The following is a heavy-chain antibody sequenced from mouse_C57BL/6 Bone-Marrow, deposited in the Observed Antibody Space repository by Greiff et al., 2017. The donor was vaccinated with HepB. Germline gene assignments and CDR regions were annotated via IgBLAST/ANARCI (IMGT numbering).Heavy chain of an antibody. V-gene: IGHV5-16*01. J-gene: IGHJ3*01. CDR1: GFTFSDYY. CDR2: INYDGSST. Sequence: EVQVVESEGGLVQPGRSMKLSCTASGFTFSDYYMAWVRQVPEKGLEWVANINYDGSSTYYLDSLKSRFIISRDNAKNILYLQMSSLKSEDTATYYCARGYFGGFAYWGQGTLVTVSA. CDR3: ARGYFGGFAY.